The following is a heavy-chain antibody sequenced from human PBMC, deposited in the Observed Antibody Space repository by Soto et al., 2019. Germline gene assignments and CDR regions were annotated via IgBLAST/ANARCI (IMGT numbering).Heavy chain of an antibody. Sequence: PGGSLRLSCAASGFTFSSYAMHWVRQAPGKGLEWVAVISYDGSNKYYADSVKGRFTISRDNSKNTLYLQMNSLRAEDTAVYYCARGLLGNTIFGTYYYYYGMDVWGQGTTVTVSS. CDR1: GFTFSSYA. D-gene: IGHD3-3*01. CDR2: ISYDGSNK. CDR3: ARGLLGNTIFGTYYYYYGMDV. J-gene: IGHJ6*02. V-gene: IGHV3-30-3*01.